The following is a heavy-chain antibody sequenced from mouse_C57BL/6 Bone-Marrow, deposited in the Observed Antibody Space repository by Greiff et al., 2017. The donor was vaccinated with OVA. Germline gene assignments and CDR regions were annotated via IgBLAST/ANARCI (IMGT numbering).Heavy chain of an antibody. CDR1: GFTFNTYA. CDR3: VRDKLGPWFAY. J-gene: IGHJ3*01. D-gene: IGHD4-1*01. V-gene: IGHV10-3*01. Sequence: DVMLVESGGGLVQPKGSLKLSCAASGFTFNTYAMHWVRQAPGKGLEWVARIRSKSSNYATYYADSVKDRFNISRDDSQSMLYLQMNNLKTEDTAMDHCVRDKLGPWFAYWGQGTLVTVSA. CDR2: IRSKSSNYAT.